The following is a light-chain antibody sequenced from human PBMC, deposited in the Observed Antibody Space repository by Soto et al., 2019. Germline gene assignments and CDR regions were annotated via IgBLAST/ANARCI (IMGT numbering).Light chain of an antibody. J-gene: IGKJ4*01. CDR3: QQYYSPLALT. V-gene: IGKV4-1*01. CDR1: QSVLFSSNNKNY. CDR2: WAT. Sequence: DILMTQSPDSLAVSLGERATSSCKSSQSVLFSSNNKNYLAWYQQRPGQPPKLLIYWATTRESGVPDRFSGSGSGTDFTLTISSLQAEDVAVYYCQQYYSPLALTFGGGTKVDIK.